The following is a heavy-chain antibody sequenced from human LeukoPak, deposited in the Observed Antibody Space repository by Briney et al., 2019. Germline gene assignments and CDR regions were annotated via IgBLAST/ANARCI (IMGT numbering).Heavy chain of an antibody. V-gene: IGHV4-59*08. J-gene: IGHJ4*02. D-gene: IGHD4-11*01. CDR2: IYYSGNT. Sequence: SETLSLTCTVSGGSISGYSWTWSRQPPGRGLEWIGKIYYSGNTNYNPSLKSRVTISLDMSKNQFSLKLSSVTVADMAVYYCARLDPRYSNGPTIDYWGQGTLVTVSS. CDR3: ARLDPRYSNGPTIDY. CDR1: GGSISGYS.